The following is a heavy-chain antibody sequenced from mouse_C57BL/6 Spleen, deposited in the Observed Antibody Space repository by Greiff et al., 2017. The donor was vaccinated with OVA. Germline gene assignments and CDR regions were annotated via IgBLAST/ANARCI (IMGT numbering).Heavy chain of an antibody. J-gene: IGHJ2*01. D-gene: IGHD4-1*01. V-gene: IGHV3-6*01. CDR1: GYSITSGYY. Sequence: DVKLQESGPGLVKPSQSLSLTCSVTGYSITSGYYWNWIRQFPGNKLEWMGYISYDGSNNYNPSLKNRISITRDPSKNQFFLKLNSVTTEDTATYYCARDGGTHYFDYWGQGTTLTVSS. CDR2: ISYDGSN. CDR3: ARDGGTHYFDY.